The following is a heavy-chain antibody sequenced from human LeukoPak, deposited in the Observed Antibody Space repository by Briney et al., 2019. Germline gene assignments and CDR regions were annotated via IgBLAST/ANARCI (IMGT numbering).Heavy chain of an antibody. CDR1: GFTFNNYA. CDR2: ISGDGVSP. V-gene: IGHV3-23*01. D-gene: IGHD3-16*01. Sequence: GGSLRLSCAASGFTFNNYALTWVRQTPGKGLECVSAISGDGVSPYYADSVRGRFTISRDNSKNTLYLQMNSLRAEDTAVYYCAKEGGGDYFDYWGQGTLVTVSS. CDR3: AKEGGGDYFDY. J-gene: IGHJ4*02.